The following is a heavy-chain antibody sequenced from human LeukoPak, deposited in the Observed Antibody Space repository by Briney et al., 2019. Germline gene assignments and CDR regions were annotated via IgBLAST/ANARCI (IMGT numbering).Heavy chain of an antibody. CDR2: IYPSGNT. D-gene: IGHD1-14*01. CDR1: GGSVSSGGYS. Sequence: PSETLSLTCTVSGGSVSSGGYSWSWIRQPPGKGLEWIGYIYPSGNTYYNPSLKSRVIMSVDRSKNQFSLELSSVSAADTAVYSCASSPEGGDAFDIWGQGTMVTVSP. CDR3: ASSPEGGDAFDI. J-gene: IGHJ3*02. V-gene: IGHV4-30-2*01.